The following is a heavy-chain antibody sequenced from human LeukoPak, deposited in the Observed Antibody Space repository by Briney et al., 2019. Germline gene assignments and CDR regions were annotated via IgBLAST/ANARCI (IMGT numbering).Heavy chain of an antibody. D-gene: IGHD3-22*01. J-gene: IGHJ4*02. V-gene: IGHV3-23*01. Sequence: SVKGRFTISRDNSKNTLYLQMNSLRAEDTAVYYCAKRYYYEGGGQGTLVTVSS. CDR3: AKRYYYEG.